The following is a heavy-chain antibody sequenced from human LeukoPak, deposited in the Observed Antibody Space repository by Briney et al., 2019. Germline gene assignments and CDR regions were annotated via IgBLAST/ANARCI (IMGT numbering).Heavy chain of an antibody. CDR2: INPNSGGT. CDR3: ARGTSSSYYDSSANEDAFDI. J-gene: IGHJ3*02. CDR1: GYTFTGYY. V-gene: IGHV1-2*02. D-gene: IGHD3-22*01. Sequence: VASVKVSCKASGYTFTGYYMHWVRQAPGQGLEWMGWINPNSGGTNYAQKFQGRATMTRDTSISTAYMELSRLRSDDTAVYYCARGTSSSYYDSSANEDAFDIWGQGTMVTVSS.